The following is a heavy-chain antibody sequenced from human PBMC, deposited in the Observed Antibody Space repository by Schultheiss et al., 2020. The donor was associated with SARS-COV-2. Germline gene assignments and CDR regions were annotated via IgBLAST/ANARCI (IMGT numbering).Heavy chain of an antibody. J-gene: IGHJ4*02. D-gene: IGHD6-6*01. CDR1: GFTFSSYA. Sequence: GGSLRLSCAASGFTFSSYAMSWVRQAPGKGLEWVSAITTSGVKTHYADSVKGRFTISRDNFKNTLYLQMNSLRAEDTAVYYCAASYSSSSGNDGYWGQGTLVTVSS. V-gene: IGHV3-23*01. CDR2: ITTSGVKT. CDR3: AASYSSSSGNDGY.